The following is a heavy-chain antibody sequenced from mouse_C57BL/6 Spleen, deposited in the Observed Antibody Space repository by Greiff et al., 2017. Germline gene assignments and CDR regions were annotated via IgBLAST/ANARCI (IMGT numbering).Heavy chain of an antibody. CDR3: AREGGGYYVQLFAY. D-gene: IGHD2-3*01. Sequence: QVQLQQPGAELVRPGSSVKLSCKASGYTFTSYWMHWVKQRPIQGLEWIGNIDPSDSETHYNQKFKDKATLTVDKSSSTAYMQLSSLTSADSAVYYGAREGGGYYVQLFAYWGQGTLVTVSA. V-gene: IGHV1-52*01. J-gene: IGHJ3*01. CDR2: IDPSDSET. CDR1: GYTFTSYW.